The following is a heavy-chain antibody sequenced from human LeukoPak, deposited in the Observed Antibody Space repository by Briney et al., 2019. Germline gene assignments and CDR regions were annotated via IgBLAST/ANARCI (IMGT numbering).Heavy chain of an antibody. CDR2: MNPNSGNT. V-gene: IGHV1-8*01. CDR1: GYTFTSYD. D-gene: IGHD1-26*01. CDR3: ATGRGSGSYLKTGFDY. J-gene: IGHJ4*02. Sequence: GASVKVSCKASGYTFTSYDINWVRQATGQGLEWMGWMNPNSGNTGYAQKFQGRVTMTRNTSISTAYMELSSLRSEDTAMYYCATGRGSGSYLKTGFDYWGQGPLGPVSS.